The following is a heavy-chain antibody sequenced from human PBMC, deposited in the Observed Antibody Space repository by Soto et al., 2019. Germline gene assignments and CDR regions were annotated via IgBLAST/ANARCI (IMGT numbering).Heavy chain of an antibody. CDR1: GGTFSSYA. J-gene: IGHJ5*02. Sequence: SVKVSCKASGGTFSSYAISWVRQAPGQGLEWMGGIIPIFGTANYAQNFQDRVTISGDESASTAYMELSSLRSEDTAVYYCARDSNNNWWGSWTWGQGTLVTVSS. D-gene: IGHD2-15*01. V-gene: IGHV1-69*13. CDR3: ARDSNNNWWGSWT. CDR2: IIPIFGTA.